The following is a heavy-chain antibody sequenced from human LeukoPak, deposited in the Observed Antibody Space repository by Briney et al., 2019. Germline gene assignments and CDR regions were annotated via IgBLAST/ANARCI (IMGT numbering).Heavy chain of an antibody. D-gene: IGHD1-26*01. Sequence: GGSLRLSCAASGFTFSSYAMSWVRQAPGKGLVWVSAIIGSGGNTYYADSGKGRFTISRPNSKNTLYLRMTSLRGEDTAVYYCAKDTAGDDYWGQGTLVTVSS. V-gene: IGHV3-23*01. J-gene: IGHJ4*02. CDR1: GFTFSSYA. CDR3: AKDTAGDDY. CDR2: IIGSGGNT.